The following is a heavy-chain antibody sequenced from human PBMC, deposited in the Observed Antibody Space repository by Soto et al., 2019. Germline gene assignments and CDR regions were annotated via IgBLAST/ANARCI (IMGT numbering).Heavy chain of an antibody. D-gene: IGHD3-9*01. CDR3: AGEVGGTGLHF. CDR1: GGTFKNYG. J-gene: IGHJ4*02. Sequence: QVQLVQSGAEVKKPGSSVKVSCRTSGGTFKNYGFSWVRQAPGQGLEWMGGIIPMFGTANYGQIFQGRLMITADESTSTAYMELSSLKSEDTAVYYCAGEVGGTGLHFWGQGTLVIVSS. CDR2: IIPMFGTA. V-gene: IGHV1-69*12.